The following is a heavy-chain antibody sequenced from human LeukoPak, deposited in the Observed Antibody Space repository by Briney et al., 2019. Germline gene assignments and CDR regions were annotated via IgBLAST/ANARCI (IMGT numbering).Heavy chain of an antibody. Sequence: GRSLRPSCAASGFTFSSNYMSWVRQAPGKGLEWVSVIYSSGSTYYADSVKGRFTISRDNSKNTLYLQMNSLRAEDTAVYYCARAPWSYPFQHWGQGTLVTVSS. CDR3: ARAPWSYPFQH. D-gene: IGHD1-26*01. CDR2: IYSSGST. J-gene: IGHJ1*01. V-gene: IGHV3-53*01. CDR1: GFTFSSNY.